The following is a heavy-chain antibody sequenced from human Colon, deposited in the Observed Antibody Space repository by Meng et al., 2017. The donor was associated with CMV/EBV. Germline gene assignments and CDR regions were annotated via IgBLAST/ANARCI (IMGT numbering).Heavy chain of an antibody. D-gene: IGHD3-10*01. Sequence: GGSLRLSCAASGFTFSSYEMNWVRQAPGKRLEWVSSISGSSNYRYYAASVKGRFTISRDNAKNSLYLQMSSLRAEDTAIYYCAKYGLGYYGSGSYFDYWGQGTPVTVSS. J-gene: IGHJ4*02. V-gene: IGHV3-21*04. CDR2: ISGSSNYR. CDR3: AKYGLGYYGSGSYFDY. CDR1: GFTFSSYE.